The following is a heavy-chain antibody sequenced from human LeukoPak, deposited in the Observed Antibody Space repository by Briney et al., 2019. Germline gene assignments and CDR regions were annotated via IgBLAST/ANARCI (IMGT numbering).Heavy chain of an antibody. V-gene: IGHV3-30*04. Sequence: GGSLRLSCAASEFTFRIYAMHWVRQAPGRGLEWLAVISSDGSDKYYADSVKGRFTISRDNSKNTLYLQMNSLRADDTAMFYYARDFSSAADYYFDYWGQGTLGTVSS. CDR3: ARDFSSAADYYFDY. CDR1: EFTFRIYA. CDR2: ISSDGSDK. D-gene: IGHD6-13*01. J-gene: IGHJ4*02.